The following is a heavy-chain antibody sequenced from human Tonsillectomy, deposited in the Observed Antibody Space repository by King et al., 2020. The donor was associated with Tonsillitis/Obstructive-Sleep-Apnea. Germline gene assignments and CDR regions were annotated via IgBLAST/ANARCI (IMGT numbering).Heavy chain of an antibody. V-gene: IGHV3-15*01. CDR3: TTGREL. Sequence: VQLVESGGGLVKPGGSLRLSCAASGFTFSNAWMSLVRQAPGKGLEWVGRIKSKNDGGTTDYAAPVKGRFTISRDDSKNTLYLQMNSLKTEDTAVYYCTTGRELWGQGTLVTVSS. D-gene: IGHD1-26*01. CDR1: GFTFSNAW. CDR2: IKSKNDGGTT. J-gene: IGHJ4*02.